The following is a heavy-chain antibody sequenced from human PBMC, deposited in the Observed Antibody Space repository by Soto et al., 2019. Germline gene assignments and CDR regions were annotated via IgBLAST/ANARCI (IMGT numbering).Heavy chain of an antibody. D-gene: IGHD3-22*01. CDR1: GGTFSSYA. V-gene: IGHV1-69*13. Sequence: SVKVSCKASGGTFSSYAISWVRQAPGQGLEWLGGIIPIFGTANYAQKFQGRVTITADESTSTAYMELSSLRSEDTAVYYCARERVHDSSGYYPHLDAFDIWGQGTMVTVSS. CDR2: IIPIFGTA. CDR3: ARERVHDSSGYYPHLDAFDI. J-gene: IGHJ3*02.